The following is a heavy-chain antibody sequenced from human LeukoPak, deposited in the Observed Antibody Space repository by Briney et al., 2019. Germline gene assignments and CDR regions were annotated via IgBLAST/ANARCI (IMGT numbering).Heavy chain of an antibody. V-gene: IGHV1-18*01. D-gene: IGHD5-12*01. CDR1: GYIFSSYG. J-gene: IGHJ6*03. CDR2: ISTYSGDT. CDR3: ARNRKYSGYGYNMDV. Sequence: ASVKVSCKASGYIFSSYGTSWVRQAPGQGLEWMGWISTYSGDTNYAQKFQDRVTMTTDKSTSTAFMELRSLRSDDTAVYYCARNRKYSGYGYNMDVWGKGTTVTISS.